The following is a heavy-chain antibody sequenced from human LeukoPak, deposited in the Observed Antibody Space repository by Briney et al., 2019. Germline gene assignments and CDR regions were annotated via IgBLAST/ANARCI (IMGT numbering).Heavy chain of an antibody. CDR2: ISAYNGNT. J-gene: IGHJ4*02. V-gene: IGHV1-18*01. D-gene: IGHD3-22*01. CDR1: GYTFTSYG. Sequence: ASVKVSCKASGYTFTSYGISWVRQAPGQGLEWMGWISAYNGNTNYAQKLQGRVTMTTDTSTSTAYMELRSLRSDDTAVYYCARDVGYYDSSGSFDYWGQGTLVTVSS. CDR3: ARDVGYYDSSGSFDY.